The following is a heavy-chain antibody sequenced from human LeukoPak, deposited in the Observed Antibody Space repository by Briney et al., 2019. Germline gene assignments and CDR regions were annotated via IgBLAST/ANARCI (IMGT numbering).Heavy chain of an antibody. V-gene: IGHV1-69-2*01. CDR3: ARMSRVPRGWFDF. D-gene: IGHD4/OR15-4a*01. CDR2: FDPDDGET. Sequence: ASVKLSCKATGYSFTDYYMHWVQQAPGKGLEWMGQFDPDDGETRYAEKFQGRVTISADMSTKTSYLDVRGLRSEDTAVYYCARMSRVPRGWFDFWGQGTQVIVSS. J-gene: IGHJ5*01. CDR1: GYSFTDYY.